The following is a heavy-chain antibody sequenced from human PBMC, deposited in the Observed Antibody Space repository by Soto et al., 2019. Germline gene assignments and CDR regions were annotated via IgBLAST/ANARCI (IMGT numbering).Heavy chain of an antibody. V-gene: IGHV3-30*18. D-gene: IGHD3-3*01. CDR3: AKSIGITIFRVVIPTDYYYGMDV. CDR1: GFTFSSYG. CDR2: ISYDGSNK. J-gene: IGHJ6*02. Sequence: GGSLRLSCAASGFTFSSYGMHWVRQAPGKGLEWVAVISYDGSNKYYADSVKGRFTISRDNSKNTLYLQMNSLRAEDTAVYYCAKSIGITIFRVVIPTDYYYGMDVWGQGTTVTVSS.